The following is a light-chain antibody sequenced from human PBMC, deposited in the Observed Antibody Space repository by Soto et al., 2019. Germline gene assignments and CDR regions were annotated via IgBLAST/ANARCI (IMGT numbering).Light chain of an antibody. CDR2: DAS. Sequence: DIKMTQSPSTLSGSVGDRVTITCRASQSLSSWLAWYQQKPGKAPKLLIYDASSLESGVPSRFSGSGSGTEFTLTISSLQPDDFATYYCQQYNSYPWTFGQGTKVDNK. CDR1: QSLSSW. CDR3: QQYNSYPWT. J-gene: IGKJ1*01. V-gene: IGKV1-5*01.